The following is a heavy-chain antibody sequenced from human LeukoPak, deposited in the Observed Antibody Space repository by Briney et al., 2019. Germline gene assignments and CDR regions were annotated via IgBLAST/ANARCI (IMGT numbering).Heavy chain of an antibody. V-gene: IGHV4-34*01. CDR3: ARGLGANPPGGY. CDR2: INHSGST. Sequence: SETLSLTSAVYGGSFSGYYWSWIRQPPGKGLEWIGEINHSGSTNYNPSLRSRVTISVDTSKNQFSLRLSSVTAADTAVYYCARGLGANPPGGYWGQGTLVTVSS. D-gene: IGHD1-26*01. J-gene: IGHJ4*02. CDR1: GGSFSGYY.